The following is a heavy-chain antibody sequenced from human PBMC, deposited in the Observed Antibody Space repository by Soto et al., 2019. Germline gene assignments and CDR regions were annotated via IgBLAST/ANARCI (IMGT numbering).Heavy chain of an antibody. D-gene: IGHD3-3*02. J-gene: IGHJ6*02. CDR3: ARHKDRQQLAGNYCYGIYV. CDR1: GGTFGNSA. V-gene: IGHV1-69*12. Sequence: QVQLVQSGAEVKKPGSSVTVSCKASGGTFGNSAISCVRQAPGQGLEWMGGIIPIFPTPDYAQKFQGRVTFTADESTPTVYMELTSLRSEDTAVYYSARHKDRQQLAGNYCYGIYVWCQGTTVTFSS. CDR2: IIPIFPTP.